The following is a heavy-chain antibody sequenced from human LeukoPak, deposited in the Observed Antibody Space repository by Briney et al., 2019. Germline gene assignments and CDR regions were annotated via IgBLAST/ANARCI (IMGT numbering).Heavy chain of an antibody. CDR2: ISGSGGST. CDR3: AKEGAGARDILTGPHFDY. Sequence: GGSLRLSCAASGFTFSSYAMSWVRQAPGKGLEWVSAISGSGGSTYYADSVKGRFTISRDNSKNTPYLQMNSLRAEDTAVYYCAKEGAGARDILTGPHFDYWGQGTLVTVSS. V-gene: IGHV3-23*01. D-gene: IGHD3-9*01. CDR1: GFTFSSYA. J-gene: IGHJ4*02.